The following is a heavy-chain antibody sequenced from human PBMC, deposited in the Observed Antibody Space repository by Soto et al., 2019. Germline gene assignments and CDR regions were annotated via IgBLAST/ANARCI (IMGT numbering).Heavy chain of an antibody. CDR2: IYYSGST. J-gene: IGHJ4*02. CDR3: ARKVPHYYDSSGYYPLSGYFDY. V-gene: IGHV4-28*01. D-gene: IGHD3-22*01. CDR1: GYSISSINW. Sequence: PSETLSLTCAVSGYSISSINWWGLIRQPPGKGLEWIGYIYYSGSTYYNPSLKSRVTMSVDTSKNQFSLKLSSVTAVDTAVYYCARKVPHYYDSSGYYPLSGYFDYWGQGTLVTVS.